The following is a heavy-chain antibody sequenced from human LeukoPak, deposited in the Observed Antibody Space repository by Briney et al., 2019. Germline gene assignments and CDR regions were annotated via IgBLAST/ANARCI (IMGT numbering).Heavy chain of an antibody. CDR3: AKDKDFDSSGWYSSFDY. D-gene: IGHD6-19*01. CDR2: ISWDGGST. J-gene: IGHJ4*02. Sequence: GGSLRLSCAASGFTFDDYAIHWVRQAPGKGLEWVSLISWDGGSTYYADSVKGRFTISRDNSKNSLYLQMNSLRAEDTALYYCAKDKDFDSSGWYSSFDYWGQGTLVTVSS. V-gene: IGHV3-43D*04. CDR1: GFTFDDYA.